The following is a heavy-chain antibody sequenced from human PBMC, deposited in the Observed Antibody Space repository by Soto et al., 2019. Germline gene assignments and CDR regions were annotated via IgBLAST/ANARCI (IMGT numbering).Heavy chain of an antibody. J-gene: IGHJ6*02. D-gene: IGHD2-15*01. CDR1: GFTFSNYA. CDR2: ITGSGSST. V-gene: IGHV3-23*01. Sequence: EVQLLESGGGLVQPGGSLRLSCAASGFTFSNYAMSWVRQAPGKGLEWVSAITGSGSSTYYADSVKGRSTISRDNSKNTLYLQINSLRVEDTAVYYCANPGDMDYGMDVWGQGTTVTVSS. CDR3: ANPGDMDYGMDV.